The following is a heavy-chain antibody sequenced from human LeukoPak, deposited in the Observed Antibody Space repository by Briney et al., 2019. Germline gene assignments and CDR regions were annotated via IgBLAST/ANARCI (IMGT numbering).Heavy chain of an antibody. CDR3: ARVIPEMAREPLRDY. Sequence: GGSLRLSCAAYGFTFSSYAMSWVRQAPGRGLEWVANIKRDGSVTHYVDSVKGRFTISRDNTKNSLYLQMNSLRSEDTAVYYCARVIPEMAREPLRDYWGQGTLVTVSS. V-gene: IGHV3-7*01. D-gene: IGHD1-26*01. CDR1: GFTFSSYA. CDR2: IKRDGSVT. J-gene: IGHJ4*02.